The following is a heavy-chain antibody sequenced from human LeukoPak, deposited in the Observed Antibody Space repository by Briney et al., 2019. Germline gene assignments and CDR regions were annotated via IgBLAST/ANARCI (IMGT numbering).Heavy chain of an antibody. CDR3: ARGQDYYDSSGYWGY. Sequence: GASVKVSCKASGYTFTSYGISWVRQAPGQGLEWMGWISAYNGNTNYAQKLQGRVTMTTDTSTSTAYMELRRLRSDDTAVYYCARGQDYYDSSGYWGYWGQGTLVTVSS. V-gene: IGHV1-18*01. D-gene: IGHD3-22*01. J-gene: IGHJ4*02. CDR2: ISAYNGNT. CDR1: GYTFTSYG.